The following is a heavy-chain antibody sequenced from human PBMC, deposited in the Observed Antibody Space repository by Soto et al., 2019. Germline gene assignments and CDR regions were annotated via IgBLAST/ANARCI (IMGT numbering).Heavy chain of an antibody. D-gene: IGHD3-10*01. CDR2: IIPIFGTA. J-gene: IGHJ6*02. Sequence: QVQLVQPGAEVKKPGSSVKVSCKASGGTFSSYAISWVRQAPGQGLEWMGGIIPIFGTANYAQKFQGRVTITADESTSTAYMELSSLRSEDTAVYYCARVEAVRGVIGSGMDVWGQGTTVTVSS. CDR3: ARVEAVRGVIGSGMDV. V-gene: IGHV1-69*01. CDR1: GGTFSSYA.